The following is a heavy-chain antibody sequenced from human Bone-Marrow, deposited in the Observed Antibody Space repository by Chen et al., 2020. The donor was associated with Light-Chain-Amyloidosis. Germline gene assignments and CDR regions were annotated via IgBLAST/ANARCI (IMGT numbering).Heavy chain of an antibody. J-gene: IGHJ4*02. D-gene: IGHD3-3*01. Sequence: QVQLQVSGPGLVKPSQTLSLTCTVSGGSISSGDYYWSWIRQPPGKGLEWIGYIYYSGSSHFNPSLKSRVTMSLDTSKNQFSLKLNSVTAADTAVFYCARGDYDLGYFDYWGQGMLATVSS. CDR1: GGSISSGDYY. CDR3: ARGDYDLGYFDY. CDR2: IYYSGSS. V-gene: IGHV4-30-4*01.